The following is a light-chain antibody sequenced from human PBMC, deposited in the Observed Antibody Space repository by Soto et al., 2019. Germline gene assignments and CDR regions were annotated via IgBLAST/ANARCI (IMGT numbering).Light chain of an antibody. J-gene: IGKJ1*01. Sequence: EIVLTQYPGTLSLSPGERATLSCRASQRISSSYLAWYQQKPGQPPRLLIFGASSRAAGIPDRFSGSVSGTDFTLTISRLEPEDFAVYYCQKYGSSPPWTFGQGTKVESK. CDR3: QKYGSSPPWT. CDR1: QRISSSY. CDR2: GAS. V-gene: IGKV3-20*01.